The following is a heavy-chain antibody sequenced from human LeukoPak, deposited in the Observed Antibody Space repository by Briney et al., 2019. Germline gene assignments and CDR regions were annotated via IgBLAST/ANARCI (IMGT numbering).Heavy chain of an antibody. CDR2: IYTSGST. CDR1: GGSISSYY. CDR3: ARYCSSTNCYHWYFDL. D-gene: IGHD2-2*01. V-gene: IGHV4-4*07. J-gene: IGHJ2*01. Sequence: PSETLSLTCTVSGGSISSYYWSWIRQPAGRGLEWIGLIYTSGSTNYNPSLESRVTMSVDTSKNQFSLRLSSVTAADTAVYYCARYCSSTNCYHWYFDLWGRGTLVTVSS.